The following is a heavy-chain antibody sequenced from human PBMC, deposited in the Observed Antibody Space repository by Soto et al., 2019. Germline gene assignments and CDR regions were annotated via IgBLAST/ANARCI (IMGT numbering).Heavy chain of an antibody. Sequence: QVQLQQSGPGLVKPSQTLSLTCGISGDSVSSNTATWNWIRQSPSRGLEWLGRTYYRSKWYDDFALSVQSRITINPDTSKNQFSLHLNSVTPEDTAVYYCAREPQLVLVEGKDAFDIWGQGTRVTVSS. CDR3: AREPQLVLVEGKDAFDI. V-gene: IGHV6-1*01. J-gene: IGHJ3*02. D-gene: IGHD3-10*01. CDR2: TYYRSKWYD. CDR1: GDSVSSNTAT.